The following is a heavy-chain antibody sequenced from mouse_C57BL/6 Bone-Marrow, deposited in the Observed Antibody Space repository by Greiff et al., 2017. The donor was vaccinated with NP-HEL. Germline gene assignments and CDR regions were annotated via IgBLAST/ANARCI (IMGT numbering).Heavy chain of an antibody. D-gene: IGHD1-2*01. V-gene: IGHV1-39*01. CDR2: INPNYGTT. CDR3: ASGSSLLRYYFDY. Sequence: EVKLQQSGPELVKPGASVKLSCKASGYSFTDYNMNWVKQSTGKSLEWIGVINPNYGTTSYNEKFKGKATLTVDKSSSTAYMQLNSLTSEDSAVYVYASGSSLLRYYFDYWGQGTTLTVSS. CDR1: GYSFTDYN. J-gene: IGHJ2*01.